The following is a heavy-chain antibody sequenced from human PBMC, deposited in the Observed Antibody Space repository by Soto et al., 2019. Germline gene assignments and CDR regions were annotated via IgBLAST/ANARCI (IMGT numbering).Heavy chain of an antibody. Sequence: QVQLVQSGAEVKKPGASVKVSCKASGYIFINYGINWVRQAPGQGLEWMGWISAYNGNTNYAQKLQGRVTMTTDTSTSTAYMELRSLRSDHTAVYYCARAVGYYYGMDVWGQGTTVTVSS. V-gene: IGHV1-18*01. J-gene: IGHJ6*02. D-gene: IGHD2-15*01. CDR1: GYIFINYG. CDR2: ISAYNGNT. CDR3: ARAVGYYYGMDV.